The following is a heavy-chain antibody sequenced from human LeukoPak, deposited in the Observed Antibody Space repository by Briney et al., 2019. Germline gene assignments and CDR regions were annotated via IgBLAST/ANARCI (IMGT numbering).Heavy chain of an antibody. CDR1: GYNFAHYR. Sequence: GESLKISCTGSGYNFAHYRIGWVRQMPGKGLEWMGIIYPGDSSTRYSPSFEGQVTISADKSISTAYLQWSSLKASDTAMYYCAVRSVRYFEFWGQGVLVTVSS. CDR3: AVRSVRYFEF. V-gene: IGHV5-51*01. D-gene: IGHD3-10*01. CDR2: IYPGDSST. J-gene: IGHJ4*02.